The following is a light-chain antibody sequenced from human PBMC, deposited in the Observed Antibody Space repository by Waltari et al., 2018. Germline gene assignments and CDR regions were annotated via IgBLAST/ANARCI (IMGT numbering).Light chain of an antibody. CDR1: SSDVGGYNY. J-gene: IGLJ1*01. Sequence: QSALTQPASVSGSPGQSITISCTGTSSDVGGYNYVSWYQQHPGKAPKLMIYDVSKRPSGVSNRFSGSKSGNTASLTISGLQAEDEVDYYCSSYTSSLYVFGTGTKVTVL. CDR2: DVS. V-gene: IGLV2-14*01. CDR3: SSYTSSLYV.